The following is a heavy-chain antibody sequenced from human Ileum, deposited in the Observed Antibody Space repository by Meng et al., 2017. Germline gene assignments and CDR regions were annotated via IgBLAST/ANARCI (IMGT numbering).Heavy chain of an antibody. V-gene: IGHV4-4*02. D-gene: IGHD5-24*01. J-gene: IGHJ5*02. CDR1: GGSICSSNW. CDR2: IYHSGST. CDR3: ARGGSRWLQS. Sequence: QVSLQESAPALLKPSGTPSLTCAVSGGSICSSNWWSWVRQPPGTGLEWIGEIYHSGSTTYNPSLKSRVTISVDTSKNQFSLKLSSVTAADTAVYYCARGGSRWLQSWGQGTLVTVSS.